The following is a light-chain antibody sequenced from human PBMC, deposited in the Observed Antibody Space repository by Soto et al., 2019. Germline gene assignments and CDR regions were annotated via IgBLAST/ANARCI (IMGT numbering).Light chain of an antibody. CDR1: SSNIGNNA. J-gene: IGLJ2*01. Sequence: QSVLTQPPSVSEAPRQRVTLSCSGSSSNIGNNAVNWYQQFPGKAPKLLIYYNDLLPSGVSDRFSGSKSGTSASLAISGLQSEDEADYYCSAWDDSLNGVVFGGGTQLTVL. V-gene: IGLV1-36*01. CDR3: SAWDDSLNGVV. CDR2: YND.